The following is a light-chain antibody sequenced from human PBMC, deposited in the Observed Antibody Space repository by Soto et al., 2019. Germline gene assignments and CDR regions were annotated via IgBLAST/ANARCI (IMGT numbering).Light chain of an antibody. Sequence: QSVLTQPPSASGTPGQRVTISCSGSSSNIGSNYVYWYQQLPGTAPKLLIYRNNQRPSGVPDRFSGSKSGTSASLAISGLRSEDEADYYCAAWDDSLSAPVFGGGTQLT. CDR2: RNN. J-gene: IGLJ7*01. V-gene: IGLV1-47*01. CDR1: SSNIGSNY. CDR3: AAWDDSLSAPV.